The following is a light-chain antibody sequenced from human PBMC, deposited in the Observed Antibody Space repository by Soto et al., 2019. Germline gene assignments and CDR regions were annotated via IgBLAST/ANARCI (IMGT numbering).Light chain of an antibody. CDR1: QSVLYSSNNKNY. CDR2: WAS. J-gene: IGKJ4*01. V-gene: IGKV4-1*01. CDR3: QQYYSTPLT. Sequence: DIVMTQSPDSLAVSLGERATINCKSSQSVLYSSNNKNYLAWYQQKPGQPPKILIYWASTRESGVPDRFSGSGSGTDFTLTISSLQAEDVAVYYCQQYYSTPLTFGVGTPVQIK.